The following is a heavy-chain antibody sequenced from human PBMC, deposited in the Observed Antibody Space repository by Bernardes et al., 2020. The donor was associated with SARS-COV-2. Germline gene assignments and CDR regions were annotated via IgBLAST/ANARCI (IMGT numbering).Heavy chain of an antibody. Sequence: SETLSLTCTVSGGSISSYYWSWIRQPPGKGLEWIGYIYYSGSTYYNPSLKSRVTISVDTSKNQFSLKLSSVTAADTAVYYCARYVVPAAMGFDYWGQGTLVTVSS. J-gene: IGHJ4*02. V-gene: IGHV4-59*01. D-gene: IGHD2-2*01. CDR3: ARYVVPAAMGFDY. CDR2: IYYSGST. CDR1: GGSISSYY.